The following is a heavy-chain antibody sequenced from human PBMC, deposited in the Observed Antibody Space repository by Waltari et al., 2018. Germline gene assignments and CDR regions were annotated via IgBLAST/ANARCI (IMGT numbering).Heavy chain of an antibody. J-gene: IGHJ3*02. CDR1: VVSITNSNYY. V-gene: IGHV4-39*07. CDR2: IYYSGNT. D-gene: IGHD6-13*01. CDR3: ARALVAAAGRGFDI. Sequence: QLQLQESGPGLVKPSETLSLTCTVSVVSITNSNYYCAWIRQPPGNGLEWIGNIYYSGNTDYNPSLKSRVTISVDTSKNQFSLKLSSGTAADTAVYYCARALVAAAGRGFDIWGQGTMVTVSS.